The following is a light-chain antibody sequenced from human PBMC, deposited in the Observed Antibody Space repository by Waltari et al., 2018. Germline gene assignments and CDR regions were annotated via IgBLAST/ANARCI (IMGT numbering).Light chain of an antibody. Sequence: QLAVTQSPSASASLGASVKLTCTLSSEHSAYAIDWHQHQPEKGPRCLTTIDGGGGHTKGDGIPDRFSGFSSGAERYLTISSLQYEDEAAYYCQTWDPDTVVFGGGTKLTV. CDR1: SEHSAYA. CDR2: IDGGGGH. V-gene: IGLV4-69*01. CDR3: QTWDPDTVV. J-gene: IGLJ2*01.